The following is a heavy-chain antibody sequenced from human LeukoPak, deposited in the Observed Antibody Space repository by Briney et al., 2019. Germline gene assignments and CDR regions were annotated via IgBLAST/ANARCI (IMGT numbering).Heavy chain of an antibody. CDR3: ASSSSGWYRY. CDR2: IKQDGSEK. Sequence: GSLRLSCAASGFTLSSYWMSWVRQAPGKGLEWVANIKQDGSEKYYVDSVKGRFTISRDNAKNSLYLQMNSLRAEDTAVYYCASSSSGWYRYWGQGTLVTVSS. D-gene: IGHD6-19*01. J-gene: IGHJ4*02. V-gene: IGHV3-7*03. CDR1: GFTLSSYW.